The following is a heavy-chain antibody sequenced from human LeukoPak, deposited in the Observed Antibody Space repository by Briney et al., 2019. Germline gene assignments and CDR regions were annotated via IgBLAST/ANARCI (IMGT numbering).Heavy chain of an antibody. V-gene: IGHV3-23*01. CDR2: ISGSGGST. D-gene: IGHD3-10*01. J-gene: IGHJ6*02. CDR1: GFTFSSYA. CDR3: AKAGRKTGVYYYYYGMDV. Sequence: GGSLRRSCAASGFTFSSYAMSWVRQAPGKGLEWVSAISGSGGSTYYADSVKGRFTISRDNSKNTLYLQMNSLRAEDTAVYYCAKAGRKTGVYYYYYGMDVWGQGTTVTVSS.